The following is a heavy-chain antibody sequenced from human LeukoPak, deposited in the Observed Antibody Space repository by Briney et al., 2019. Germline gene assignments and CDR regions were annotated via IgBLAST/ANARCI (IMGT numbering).Heavy chain of an antibody. CDR3: AGYGSRSSYKAFDY. Sequence: SGTLSLTCTVSGDSINSLDLWSWIRQSPGKGLEWIGYVHYAEGSYYNPSLKSRVTLSVDTSKNQFSLRLNSVTAADTAVYYCAGYGSRSSYKAFDYWGQGTLVTVSS. V-gene: IGHV4-59*11. CDR1: GDSINSLDL. J-gene: IGHJ4*02. CDR2: VHYAEGS. D-gene: IGHD3-10*01.